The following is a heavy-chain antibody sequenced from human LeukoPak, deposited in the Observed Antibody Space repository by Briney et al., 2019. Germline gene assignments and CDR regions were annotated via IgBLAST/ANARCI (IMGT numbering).Heavy chain of an antibody. CDR2: IYTSGST. Sequence: SETLSLTCTVSGGSISSYYWSWIRQPAGKGLEWIGRIYTSGSTNYNPSLKSRVTMSVDTSKNQFSLKLSSVTAADTAVYYCARDTSLGSGSYYRYWGQGTLVTVSS. CDR3: ARDTSLGSGSYYRY. D-gene: IGHD3-10*02. J-gene: IGHJ4*02. V-gene: IGHV4-4*07. CDR1: GGSISSYY.